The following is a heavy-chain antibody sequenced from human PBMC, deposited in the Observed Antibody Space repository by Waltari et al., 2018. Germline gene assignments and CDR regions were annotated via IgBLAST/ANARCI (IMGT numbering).Heavy chain of an antibody. CDR2: INPSGGST. Sequence: QVQLVQSGAEVKKPGASVNVSCKASGYTFTSYYMHWVRQAPGQGLEWMGIINPSGGSTPYAQEFQGRVTMTSDTYTSTVYMELSSLRSEDTAVYYCAREERRYDILTGYHWWGWFDPWGQGTLVTVSS. J-gene: IGHJ5*02. V-gene: IGHV1-46*01. CDR1: GYTFTSYY. D-gene: IGHD3-9*01. CDR3: AREERRYDILTGYHWWGWFDP.